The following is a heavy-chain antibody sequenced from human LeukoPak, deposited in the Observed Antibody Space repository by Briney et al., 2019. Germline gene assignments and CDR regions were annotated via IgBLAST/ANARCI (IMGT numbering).Heavy chain of an antibody. D-gene: IGHD5-18*01. CDR1: GYTFTGHY. CDR3: ARPEYRYGYILDY. V-gene: IGHV1-2*02. CDR2: IKPDSGAT. Sequence: ADSVKVSCKASGYTFTGHYIHWVRQAPGQGLEWTGWIKPDSGATNYAQKFQGRVTMTRDTSISTAHMELNRLTSDDTAVYYCARPEYRYGYILDYWGQGTLVTVSS. J-gene: IGHJ4*02.